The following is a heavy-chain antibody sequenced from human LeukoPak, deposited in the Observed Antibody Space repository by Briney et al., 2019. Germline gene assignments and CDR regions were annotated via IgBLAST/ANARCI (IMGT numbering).Heavy chain of an antibody. D-gene: IGHD6-19*01. J-gene: IGHJ4*02. V-gene: IGHV1-69*04. CDR1: GGTFSSYA. CDR3: ASNSGGIAVAGTLDY. CDR2: IIPILGIA. Sequence: ASVKVSCKASGGTFSSYAISWVRQAPGQGLEWMGRIIPILGIANYAQKFQGRVTITADKSTSTAYMELSSLRSEDTAVYYCASNSGGIAVAGTLDYWGQGTRVTVSS.